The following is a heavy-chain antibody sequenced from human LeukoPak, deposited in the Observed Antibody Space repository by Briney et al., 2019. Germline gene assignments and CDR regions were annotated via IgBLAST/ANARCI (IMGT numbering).Heavy chain of an antibody. CDR3: ARVRSSWYYFDY. Sequence: PGGSLRLSCAASGFSVRTNYMSWVRQAPGKGLEWVSSISSSSSYIYYADSVKGRFTISRDNAKNSLYLQMNSLRAEDTAVYYCARVRSSWYYFDYWGQGTLVTVSS. J-gene: IGHJ4*02. CDR1: GFSVRTNY. D-gene: IGHD6-13*01. CDR2: ISSSSSYI. V-gene: IGHV3-21*01.